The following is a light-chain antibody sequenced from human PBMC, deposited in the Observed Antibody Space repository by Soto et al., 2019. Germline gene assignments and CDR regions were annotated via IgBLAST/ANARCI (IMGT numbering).Light chain of an antibody. V-gene: IGKV3-15*01. CDR1: QSVSSN. CDR3: QQYNNWPPTWT. CDR2: GAS. Sequence: ELVMTQSPATLSVSPGERATLSCRASQSVSSNLAWYQQVPGQAPRLLIYGASTRATGIPARFSGSGSGTEFTLTISSLQSEDFAVYYCQQYNNWPPTWTFGQGTKVEIK. J-gene: IGKJ1*01.